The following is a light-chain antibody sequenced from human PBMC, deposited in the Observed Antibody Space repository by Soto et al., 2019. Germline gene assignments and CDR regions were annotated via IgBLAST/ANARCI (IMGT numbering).Light chain of an antibody. J-gene: IGLJ1*01. Sequence: QSVLTQPASVSGSPGQSITISCTGTSSDVGAYNSVSWYQQHPGKAPKLMIYEVTNRPSGVSNRISGSKSGNTASLTISGLQAEDEADYYCSSYTSSNTYVFGTGTQLTVL. CDR1: SSDVGAYNS. CDR3: SSYTSSNTYV. V-gene: IGLV2-14*01. CDR2: EVT.